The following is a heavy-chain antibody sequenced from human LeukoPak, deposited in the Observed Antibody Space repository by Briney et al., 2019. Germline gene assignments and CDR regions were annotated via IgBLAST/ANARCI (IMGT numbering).Heavy chain of an antibody. Sequence: SETLSLTCAASGGSISSGGYSWSWIRQPPGKGLEWIGYIYHSGSTYYNPSLKSRVTISVDRSKNQFSLKLSSVTAADTAVYYCARAYYDYVWGSYRPYYFDYWGQGTLVTVSS. D-gene: IGHD3-16*02. CDR3: ARAYYDYVWGSYRPYYFDY. J-gene: IGHJ4*02. CDR1: GGSISSGGYS. V-gene: IGHV4-30-2*01. CDR2: IYHSGST.